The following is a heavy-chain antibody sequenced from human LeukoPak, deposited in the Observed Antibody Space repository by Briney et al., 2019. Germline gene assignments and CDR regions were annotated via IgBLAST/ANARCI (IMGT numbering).Heavy chain of an antibody. Sequence: SVKVSCKTSGGTFRSHIFSWVRQAPGQGLEWMGRIAPIIDSAKYAQKFRDRLTITADTYTGTAYMELSSLTPEDTALYYCTRVNLRGSQYNWFDPWGQGTLVIVSS. V-gene: IGHV1-69*08. J-gene: IGHJ5*02. D-gene: IGHD1-26*01. CDR3: TRVNLRGSQYNWFDP. CDR2: IAPIIDSA. CDR1: GGTFRSHI.